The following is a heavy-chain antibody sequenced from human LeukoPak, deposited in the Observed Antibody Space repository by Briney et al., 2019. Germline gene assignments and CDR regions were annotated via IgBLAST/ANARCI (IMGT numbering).Heavy chain of an antibody. J-gene: IGHJ4*02. CDR2: IYYSGST. V-gene: IGHV4-39*01. Sequence: SETLSLTCTVSGGSISSSSYYWGWIRQPPGKGLEWIGSIYYSGSTYYNPSLKSRVTISVDTSKNQFSLKLSSVTAADTAVYYCARGPAVRLFGGYCSSTSCRYCTNGVCTSLDYWGQGTLVTVSS. D-gene: IGHD2-2*01. CDR1: GGSISSSSYY. CDR3: ARGPAVRLFGGYCSSTSCRYCTNGVCTSLDY.